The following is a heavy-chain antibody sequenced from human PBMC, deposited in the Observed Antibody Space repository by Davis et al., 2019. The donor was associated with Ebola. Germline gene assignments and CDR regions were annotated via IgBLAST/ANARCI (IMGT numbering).Heavy chain of an antibody. Sequence: GESLKISCAASGFTFSSYTMNWVRQAPGKWLEWVPSISDSGDSPNYAGSVKGRFTISRDNSKNTLDLQMNSLRVEDTAVYYCAKEGATTAKFDYWGQGVLVTVSS. CDR2: ISDSGDSP. CDR1: GFTFSSYT. V-gene: IGHV3-23*01. D-gene: IGHD4-11*01. CDR3: AKEGATTAKFDY. J-gene: IGHJ4*02.